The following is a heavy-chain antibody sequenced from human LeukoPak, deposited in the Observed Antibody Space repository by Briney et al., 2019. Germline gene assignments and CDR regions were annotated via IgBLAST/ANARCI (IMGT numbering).Heavy chain of an antibody. J-gene: IGHJ5*02. CDR1: GFTFSSYA. V-gene: IGHV3-23*01. Sequence: GGSLRLSCAASGFTFSSYAMSWVRQAPGKGLEWVSAISGSGGSTYYADSVKGRFTISRDNSKNTLYLQMNSLRAEDTAVYYCAKDQNYYGSGSQQTWGQGTLVTVSS. D-gene: IGHD3-10*01. CDR3: AKDQNYYGSGSQQT. CDR2: ISGSGGST.